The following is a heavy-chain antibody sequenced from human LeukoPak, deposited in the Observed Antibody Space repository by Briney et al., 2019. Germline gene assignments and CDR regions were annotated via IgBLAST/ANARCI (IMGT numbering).Heavy chain of an antibody. V-gene: IGHV1-24*01. J-gene: IGHJ4*02. CDR3: ATPLGSYTGFDY. Sequence: ASVKVSCKVSGYTLTELSMHWVRQAPGKGLEWMGGFDPEDGETIYAQKFQGRVTMTEDTSTDTAYVELSSLRSEDTAVYYCATPLGSYTGFDYWGQGTLVTVSS. CDR2: FDPEDGET. CDR1: GYTLTELS. D-gene: IGHD1-26*01.